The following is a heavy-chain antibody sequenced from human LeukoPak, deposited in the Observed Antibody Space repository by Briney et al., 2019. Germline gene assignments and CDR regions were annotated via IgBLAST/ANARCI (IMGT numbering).Heavy chain of an antibody. CDR1: GFTFSSYG. Sequence: PGGSLRLSCAASGFTFSSYGMHWVRQAPGKGLEWVAVISYDGSNKYYADSVKGRFTISRDNSKNTLYLQMNSLRAEDTAVYYCAKDYGRAYSSGWYGHFDYWGQGTLVTVSS. D-gene: IGHD6-19*01. J-gene: IGHJ4*02. V-gene: IGHV3-30*18. CDR2: ISYDGSNK. CDR3: AKDYGRAYSSGWYGHFDY.